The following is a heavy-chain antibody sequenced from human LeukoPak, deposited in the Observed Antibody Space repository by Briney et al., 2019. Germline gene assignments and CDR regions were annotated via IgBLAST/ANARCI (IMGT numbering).Heavy chain of an antibody. CDR1: GFTVSSNY. CDR3: AKDRVTGTRLKYYFDY. J-gene: IGHJ4*02. D-gene: IGHD1-20*01. CDR2: IYNGGST. Sequence: GGSLRLSCAASGFTVSSNYMSWVRQAPGKGLEWVSVIYNGGSTYYADSVKGRFTFSRDNSKNTLYLQMNSLRAEDTAVYYCAKDRVTGTRLKYYFDYWGQGTLVTVSS. V-gene: IGHV3-53*01.